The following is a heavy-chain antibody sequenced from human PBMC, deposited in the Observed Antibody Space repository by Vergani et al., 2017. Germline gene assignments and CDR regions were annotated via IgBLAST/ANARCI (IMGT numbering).Heavy chain of an antibody. D-gene: IGHD3-16*02. CDR1: GFSFRGHG. V-gene: IGHV3-30*18. Sequence: QVHLVESGGGVVQPGRSLTLSCVASGFSFRGHGMHWVRQAPGKGLEWVAMISYDGDRRDYGDFAKGRFTISRDSSKTVYLQMNSLRAEDTAVYYCAKALPTDDYVWGSYRPFHKSYFDYWGQGTLVTVSS. CDR3: AKALPTDDYVWGSYRPFHKSYFDY. CDR2: ISYDGDRR. J-gene: IGHJ4*02.